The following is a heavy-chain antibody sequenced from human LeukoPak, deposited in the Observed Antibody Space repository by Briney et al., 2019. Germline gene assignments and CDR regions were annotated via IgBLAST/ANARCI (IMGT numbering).Heavy chain of an antibody. CDR3: ANFCGGDCQNYAFDI. J-gene: IGHJ3*02. CDR2: ISSSSSTI. D-gene: IGHD2-21*02. V-gene: IGHV3-48*01. Sequence: GGSLRLSCAASGFTFSSYSMNWVRQAPGKGLEWVSYISSSSSTIYYADSVKGRFTISRDNAKNSLYLQMNSLRAEDTAVYYCANFCGGDCQNYAFDIWGQGTMVTVSS. CDR1: GFTFSSYS.